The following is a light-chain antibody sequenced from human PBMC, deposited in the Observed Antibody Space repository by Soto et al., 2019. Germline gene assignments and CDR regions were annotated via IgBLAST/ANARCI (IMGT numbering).Light chain of an antibody. V-gene: IGLV6-57*04. CDR2: EDN. J-gene: IGLJ3*02. CDR3: QSYDSSNHVWV. Sequence: NFMLTQPHSVSESPGKTVTISCTRSSGSIASNYVQWYQQRPGSAPTTVIYEDNQRPSGVPDRFSGSIDSSSNSASLTISGLKTEDEADYYCQSYDSSNHVWVFGGGTKVTVL. CDR1: SGSIASNY.